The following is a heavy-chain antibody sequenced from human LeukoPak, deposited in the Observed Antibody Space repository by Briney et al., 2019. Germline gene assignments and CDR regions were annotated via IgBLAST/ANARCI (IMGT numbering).Heavy chain of an antibody. V-gene: IGHV4-59*01. J-gene: IGHJ5*02. CDR2: VYYSGIT. CDR3: ASKGRYNWFDP. Sequence: SETLSLTCTVSGGSISSYYWSWIRQPPGKGLEWIGYVYYSGITNYNPSLKSRVTISVDTSKNQFSLNLSSVTAADTAVYYCASKGRYNWFDPWGQGTLVTVSS. CDR1: GGSISSYY.